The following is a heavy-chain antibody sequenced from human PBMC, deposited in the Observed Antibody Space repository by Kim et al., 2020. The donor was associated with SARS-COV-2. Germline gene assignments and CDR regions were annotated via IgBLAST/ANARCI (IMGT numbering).Heavy chain of an antibody. Sequence: GGSLRLSCAASGFTFSSYAMHWVRQAPGKGLEWVAVITYDGSNKYYADSVKGRFTISRDNSKNTLYLQMNSLRAEDTAVYYCARDGSIIMDAFRVVIGELDAWGHGALVTVSS. J-gene: IGHJ5*01. CDR1: GFTFSSYA. CDR3: ARDGSIIMDAFRVVIGELDA. CDR2: ITYDGSNK. D-gene: IGHD3-16*02. V-gene: IGHV3-30-3*01.